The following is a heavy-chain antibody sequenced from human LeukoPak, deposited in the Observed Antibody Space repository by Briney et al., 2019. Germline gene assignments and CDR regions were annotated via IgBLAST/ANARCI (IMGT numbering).Heavy chain of an antibody. J-gene: IGHJ3*02. CDR3: ARGGSNKIWFGPGRPDAFDI. CDR1: GYTFTGYY. Sequence: GASVKVSCKASGYTFTGYYMHWVRQAPGQGLEWMGWFNPNSGGTNYAQKFQGWVTMTRDTSISTAYMELSRLRSDDTAVYYCARGGSNKIWFGPGRPDAFDIWGQGTMVTVSS. CDR2: FNPNSGGT. D-gene: IGHD3-10*01. V-gene: IGHV1-2*04.